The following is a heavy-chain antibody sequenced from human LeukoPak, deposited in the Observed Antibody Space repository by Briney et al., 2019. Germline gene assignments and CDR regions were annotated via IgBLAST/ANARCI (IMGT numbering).Heavy chain of an antibody. CDR2: ISHDGSNK. Sequence: GGSLRLSCAASGFTFSSYSMNWVRQAPGKGLEWVAVISHDGSNKYYADSVKGRFTISRDNSKNTLYLQMNSLRAEDTAVYYCARGGNYDILTGYYSGHYFDYWGQGTLVTVSS. V-gene: IGHV3-30*03. D-gene: IGHD3-9*01. CDR3: ARGGNYDILTGYYSGHYFDY. J-gene: IGHJ4*02. CDR1: GFTFSSYS.